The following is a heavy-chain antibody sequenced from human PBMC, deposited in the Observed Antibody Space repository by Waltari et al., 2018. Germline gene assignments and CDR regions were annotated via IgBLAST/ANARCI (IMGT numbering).Heavy chain of an antibody. D-gene: IGHD3-10*01. CDR3: AKDLLPTGVFDY. CDR2: ASDSGGSS. V-gene: IGHV3-23*01. CDR1: GFSFSNYA. Sequence: EVQLLESGGGLVQPGGSLRLSCAASGFSFSNYAMRWFRQVPGKGLEWVSAASDSGGSSYYADSVKGRFTISRDNSKNMLYLQMKYLSAEDTALYYCAKDLLPTGVFDYWGQGALVTVSS. J-gene: IGHJ4*02.